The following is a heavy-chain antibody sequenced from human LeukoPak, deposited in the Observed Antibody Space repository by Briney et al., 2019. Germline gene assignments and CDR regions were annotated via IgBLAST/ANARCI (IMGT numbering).Heavy chain of an antibody. Sequence: ASVKVSCKASGYTFTGYYMHSVRQAPGQGLEWMGWINPRSGDTNYAQSFQGRVTMTRDTSISTVYMDLSRLRSDDTAVYYCAKDRGPQWWGSFDYWGQGTLVTVSS. V-gene: IGHV1-2*02. D-gene: IGHD3-16*01. CDR1: GYTFTGYY. CDR2: INPRSGDT. CDR3: AKDRGPQWWGSFDY. J-gene: IGHJ4*02.